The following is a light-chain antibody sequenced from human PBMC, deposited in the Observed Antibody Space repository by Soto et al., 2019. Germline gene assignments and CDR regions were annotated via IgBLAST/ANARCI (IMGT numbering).Light chain of an antibody. V-gene: IGKV3-20*01. J-gene: IGKJ1*01. CDR2: GAS. CDR1: QSVSSNH. CDR3: QQYGSSPKT. Sequence: EIVLTQSPGTLSLSPGERATLSCRASQSVSSNHLAWYQQKRGQAPRLLIYGASSKATGVPDRFSGSGSGTDFTLTISSLEPEDCAVYYCQQYGSSPKTFGQGTKVEIK.